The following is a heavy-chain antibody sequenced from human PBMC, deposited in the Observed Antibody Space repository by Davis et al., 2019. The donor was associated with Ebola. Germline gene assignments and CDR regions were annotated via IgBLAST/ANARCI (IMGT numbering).Heavy chain of an antibody. CDR3: ATPIVATTGEDY. CDR1: GFTFSDYW. V-gene: IGHV3-23*01. D-gene: IGHD5-12*01. J-gene: IGHJ4*02. Sequence: GESLKISCAASGFTFSDYWMTWVRQAPGKGLEWVSAISGSGGSTYYADSVKGRFTISRDNSKNTLYLQMNSLRAEDTAVYYCATPIVATTGEDYWGQGTLVTVSS. CDR2: ISGSGGST.